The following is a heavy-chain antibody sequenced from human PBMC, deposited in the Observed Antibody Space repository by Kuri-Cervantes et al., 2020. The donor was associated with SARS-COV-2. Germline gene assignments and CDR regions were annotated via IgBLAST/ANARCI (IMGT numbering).Heavy chain of an antibody. CDR1: GFTFSSYS. CDR2: ISSSSYI. D-gene: IGHD2-2*01. V-gene: IGHV3-21*01. J-gene: IGHJ3*01. Sequence: GGSLRLSCAASGFTFSSYSMNWVRQAPGKGLEWVSSISSSSYIYYADSVKGRFTISRDNAKNSLYLQMNSLRAEDTAVYYCARDHCSSTSCYLWGQGTMVTVSS. CDR3: ARDHCSSTSCYL.